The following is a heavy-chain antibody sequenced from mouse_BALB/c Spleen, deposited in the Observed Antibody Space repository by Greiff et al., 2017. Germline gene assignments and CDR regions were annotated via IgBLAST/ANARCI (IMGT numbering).Heavy chain of an antibody. CDR1: GFNIKDTY. J-gene: IGHJ3*01. CDR2: IDPANGNT. Sequence: EVQGVESGAELVKPGASVKLSCTASGFNIKDTYMHWVKQRPEQGLEWIGRIDPANGNTKYDPKFQGKATITADTSSNTAYLQLSSLTSEDTAVYYCARDYGIPFAYWGQGTLVTVSA. D-gene: IGHD2-1*01. CDR3: ARDYGIPFAY. V-gene: IGHV14-3*02.